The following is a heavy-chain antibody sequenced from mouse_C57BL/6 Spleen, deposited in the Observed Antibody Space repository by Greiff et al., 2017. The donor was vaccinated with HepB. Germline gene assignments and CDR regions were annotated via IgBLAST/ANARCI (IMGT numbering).Heavy chain of an antibody. CDR1: GYAFTNYL. D-gene: IGHD1-1*01. Sequence: QVQLQQSGAELARPGASVKVSCKASGYAFTNYLIEWVKQRPGQGLEWIGVINPGSGGTNYNEKFKGKATLTADKSSSTAYMQLSSLTSEDSAVYFCARGFYYYSSSFDYWGQGTTLTVSS. CDR2: INPGSGGT. J-gene: IGHJ2*01. CDR3: ARGFYYYSSSFDY. V-gene: IGHV1-54*01.